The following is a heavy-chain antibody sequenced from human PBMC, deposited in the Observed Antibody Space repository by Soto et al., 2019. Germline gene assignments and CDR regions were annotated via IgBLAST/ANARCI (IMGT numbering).Heavy chain of an antibody. D-gene: IGHD2-2*01. V-gene: IGHV5-51*01. Sequence: PGESLKISCKGSGYSFTSYWIGWVRQMPGKGLEWMGIIDPGDSDTSYSPSFQGQVTISADKSISTAYLQWSSLKASDTAMYYCARRQYQLTPVFDIWGQGTLVTVS. CDR2: IDPGDSDT. J-gene: IGHJ3*02. CDR3: ARRQYQLTPVFDI. CDR1: GYSFTSYW.